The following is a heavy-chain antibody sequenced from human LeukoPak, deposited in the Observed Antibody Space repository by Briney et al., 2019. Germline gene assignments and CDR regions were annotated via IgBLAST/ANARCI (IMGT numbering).Heavy chain of an antibody. CDR3: ARVLGEGDY. Sequence: PGGSLRLSCAASGFTFDDYAMHWVRQAPGKGLEWVSGISWNSGSIGYADSVKGRFTISRDNAKNSLYLQMNSLRAEDTAVYYCARVLGEGDYWGQGTLVTVSS. J-gene: IGHJ4*02. V-gene: IGHV3-9*01. CDR2: ISWNSGSI. D-gene: IGHD2-21*01. CDR1: GFTFDDYA.